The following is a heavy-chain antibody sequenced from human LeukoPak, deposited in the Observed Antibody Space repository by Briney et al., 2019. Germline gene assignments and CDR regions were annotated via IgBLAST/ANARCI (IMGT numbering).Heavy chain of an antibody. CDR3: AKDRKQQGSVDY. V-gene: IGHV3-30-3*01. CDR1: GFTFSSYA. CDR2: ISYDGSNK. J-gene: IGHJ4*02. D-gene: IGHD6-13*01. Sequence: GGSLRLSCAASGFTFSSYAMHWVRQAPGKGLEWVAVISYDGSNKYYADSVKGRFTISRDNSKNTLYLQMNSLRAEDTAVYYCAKDRKQQGSVDYWGQGTLVTVSS.